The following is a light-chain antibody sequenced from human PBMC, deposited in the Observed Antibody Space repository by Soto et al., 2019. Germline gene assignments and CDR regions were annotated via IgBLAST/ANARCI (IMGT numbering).Light chain of an antibody. Sequence: LTQPPSVSGAPGQRVTLSCTGSSSNIGARYDVHWHQQVPGTAPKLLIYANNNRPSGVPDRFIGSRSGTSASLAITGLQAEDEADYYCQSYDSTLRGYVFGTGTKVTVL. CDR1: SSNIGARYD. J-gene: IGLJ1*01. V-gene: IGLV1-40*01. CDR3: QSYDSTLRGYV. CDR2: ANN.